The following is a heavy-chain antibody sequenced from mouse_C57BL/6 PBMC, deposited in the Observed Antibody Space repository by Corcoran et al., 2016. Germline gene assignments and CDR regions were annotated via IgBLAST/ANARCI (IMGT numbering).Heavy chain of an antibody. J-gene: IGHJ2*01. CDR1: GYTFTTYG. CDR3: ARRGSNWVFDY. CDR2: INTYSGVP. V-gene: IGHV9-3*01. D-gene: IGHD4-1*01. Sequence: QIQLVQSGPELKKPGETVKISCKASGYTFTTYGMRWVKQAPGKGLKWMGWINTYSGVPTYADDFKGRFAFSLETSASTAYLQINNLKNEDTATYFFARRGSNWVFDYWGQGTTLTVSS.